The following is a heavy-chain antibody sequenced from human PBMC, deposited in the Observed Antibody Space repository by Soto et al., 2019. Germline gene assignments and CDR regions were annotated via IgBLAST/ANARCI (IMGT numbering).Heavy chain of an antibody. J-gene: IGHJ4*02. CDR2: ISGSGGST. CDR3: AKAGVVKVFDY. D-gene: IGHD3-3*01. CDR1: GYTFTSYA. V-gene: IGHV3-23*01. Sequence: ASVKVSCKASGYTFTSYAMSWVRQAPGKGLEWVSAISGSGGSTYYADSVKGRFTISRDNSKNTLYLQMNSLRAEDTAVYYCAKAGVVKVFDYWGQGTLVTVSS.